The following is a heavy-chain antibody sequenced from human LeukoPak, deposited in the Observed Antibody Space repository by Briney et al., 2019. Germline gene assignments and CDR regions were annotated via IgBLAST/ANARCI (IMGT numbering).Heavy chain of an antibody. CDR2: ISSRSTTI. V-gene: IGHV3-48*04. CDR1: GFTFSSYS. Sequence: GGSLRLSCAASGFTFSSYSMSWVRQAPGKGLEWVSYISSRSTTIDYADSVKGRFTISRDNAKNSLYLQMNSLRAEDTAVYYCASNYDILTGPYYCDYWGQGTLVTVSS. J-gene: IGHJ4*02. CDR3: ASNYDILTGPYYCDY. D-gene: IGHD3-9*01.